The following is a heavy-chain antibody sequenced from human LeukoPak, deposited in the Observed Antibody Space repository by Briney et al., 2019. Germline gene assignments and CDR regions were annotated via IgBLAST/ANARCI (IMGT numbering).Heavy chain of an antibody. CDR3: ARGYRLQPFDY. CDR2: ISSSSSYI. CDR1: GFTFSSYS. Sequence: GGSLRLSCAASGFTFSSYSMNWVRQAPGKGLEWDSSISSSSSYIYYADSVKGRFTISRDNAKNSLYLQMNSLRAEDTAVYYCARGYRLQPFDYWGQGTLVTVSS. V-gene: IGHV3-21*01. D-gene: IGHD5-24*01. J-gene: IGHJ4*02.